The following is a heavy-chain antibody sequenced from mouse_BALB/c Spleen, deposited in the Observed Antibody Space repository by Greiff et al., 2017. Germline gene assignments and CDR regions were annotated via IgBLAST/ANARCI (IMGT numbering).Heavy chain of an antibody. CDR1: GYTFTSSW. Sequence: QVQLQQSGSVLVRPGASVKLSCKASGYTFTSSWMHWAKQRPGQGLEWIGEIHPNSGNTNYNEKFKGKATLTVDTSSSTAYVDLSSLTSEDSAVYYCARGEVQYYFDYWGQGTTLTVAS. J-gene: IGHJ2*01. V-gene: IGHV1S130*01. CDR2: IHPNSGNT. CDR3: ARGEVQYYFDY. D-gene: IGHD2-14*01.